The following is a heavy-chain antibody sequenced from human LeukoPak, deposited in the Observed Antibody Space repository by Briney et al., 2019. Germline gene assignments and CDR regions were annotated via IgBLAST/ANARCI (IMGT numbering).Heavy chain of an antibody. D-gene: IGHD4-23*01. V-gene: IGHV5-51*01. Sequence: GESLKISCKGSGYSFTSYWIARVRQMPGKGLEWMGIIYPGDSDTRYSPSFQGQVSISVDKSISTAYLQWSSLKASDTAIYYCARRHDGGAWAYYGMDVWGQGTTVTVSS. CDR1: GYSFTSYW. CDR2: IYPGDSDT. CDR3: ARRHDGGAWAYYGMDV. J-gene: IGHJ6*02.